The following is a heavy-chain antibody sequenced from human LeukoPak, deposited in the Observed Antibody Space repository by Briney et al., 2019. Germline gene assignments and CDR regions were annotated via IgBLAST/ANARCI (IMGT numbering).Heavy chain of an antibody. V-gene: IGHV3-48*01. CDR2: ISGSSSSSDGGAK. CDR1: GFTFSTYS. CDR3: AKDSQSVAFFLDDAFDL. D-gene: IGHD2/OR15-2a*01. Sequence: PGGSLRLSCTASGFTFSTYSMNWVRQAPGRGLEWVSYISGSSSSSDGGAKQYADSVRGRFTISRDNSKNTLYLQMNSLRVEDTAVYYCAKDSQSVAFFLDDAFDLWGQGTIVTVSA. J-gene: IGHJ3*01.